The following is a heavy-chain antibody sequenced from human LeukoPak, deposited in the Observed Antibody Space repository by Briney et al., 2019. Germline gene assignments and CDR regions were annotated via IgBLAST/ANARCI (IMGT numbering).Heavy chain of an antibody. D-gene: IGHD3-22*01. CDR3: ARDRMKAGDSSGPFDY. CDR2: ISYDGSNK. J-gene: IGHJ4*02. Sequence: GGSLRLSCEASGFTFGSFAMYWVRQAPGKGLEWVAVISYDGSNKYYADSVKGRFTISRDNSKNTLYLQMNSLRAEDTAVYYCARDRMKAGDSSGPFDYWGQGTLVTVSS. CDR1: GFTFGSFA. V-gene: IGHV3-30*01.